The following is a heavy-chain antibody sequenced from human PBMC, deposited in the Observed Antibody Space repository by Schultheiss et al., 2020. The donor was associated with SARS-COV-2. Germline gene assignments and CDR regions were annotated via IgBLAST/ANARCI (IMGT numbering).Heavy chain of an antibody. V-gene: IGHV3-30-3*01. CDR1: GFTFSSYA. D-gene: IGHD5-12*01. CDR2: ISYDGSNK. CDR3: AREYSGYDRGGYYFDY. Sequence: GESLKISCAASGFTFSSYAMHWVRQAPGKGLEWVAVISYDGSNKYYADSVKGRFTISRDNSKNTLYLQMNSLRAEDTAVYYCAREYSGYDRGGYYFDYWGQGTLVTVSS. J-gene: IGHJ4*02.